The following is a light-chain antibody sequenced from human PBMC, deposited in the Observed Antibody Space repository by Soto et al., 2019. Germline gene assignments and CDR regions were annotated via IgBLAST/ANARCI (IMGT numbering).Light chain of an antibody. Sequence: DIQMTQSPSTLSASVGDRVTITCRASQSISNWLAWYQQKPGKAPKLLIYKASSLESGVPSRFSGSGSGTEFTLTISSLQPDDSATYYCQQYNSYSRYTFGQGTKLEIK. J-gene: IGKJ2*01. CDR2: KAS. CDR1: QSISNW. V-gene: IGKV1-5*03. CDR3: QQYNSYSRYT.